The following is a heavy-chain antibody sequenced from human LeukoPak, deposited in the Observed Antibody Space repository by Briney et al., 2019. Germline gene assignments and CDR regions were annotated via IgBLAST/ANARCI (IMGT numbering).Heavy chain of an antibody. D-gene: IGHD3-16*02. J-gene: IGHJ4*02. Sequence: ASVKASCKASGYTFTGYYMHWVRQAPGQGLEWMGWINPSSGGTNYAQKFQGRVTMTRDTSISTAYMELSRLRSDDTAVYYCARDPGLRLGELSRWGQGTLVTVSS. CDR3: ARDPGLRLGELSR. CDR1: GYTFTGYY. V-gene: IGHV1-2*02. CDR2: INPSSGGT.